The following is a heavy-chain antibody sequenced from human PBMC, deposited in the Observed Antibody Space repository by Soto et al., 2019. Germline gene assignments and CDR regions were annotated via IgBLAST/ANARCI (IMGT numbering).Heavy chain of an antibody. Sequence: GGSLRLSCAASGFTFSDYYMSWIRQAPGKGLEWVSYISSSGSTIYYADSVKGRFTISRDNAKNSLYLQMNSLRAEDTAVYYCARGVYYDFWSGYYFDYWGQGTLVTVSS. CDR3: ARGVYYDFWSGYYFDY. CDR1: GFTFSDYY. J-gene: IGHJ4*02. V-gene: IGHV3-11*01. CDR2: ISSSGSTI. D-gene: IGHD3-3*01.